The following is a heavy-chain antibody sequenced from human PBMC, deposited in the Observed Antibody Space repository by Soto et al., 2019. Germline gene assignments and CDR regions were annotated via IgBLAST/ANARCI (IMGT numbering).Heavy chain of an antibody. Sequence: GGSLRLSCEASGFTFNNYAMTWVRQAPGKGLEWVSTISGSGDNIHYDDSVEGRFTISRDNSNNTLYLGMTSLRAEDTAVYSCVKHGDFGQYFYYMDVWGKGTTVTVSS. J-gene: IGHJ6*03. CDR2: ISGSGDNI. D-gene: IGHD4-17*01. V-gene: IGHV3-23*01. CDR1: GFTFNNYA. CDR3: VKHGDFGQYFYYMDV.